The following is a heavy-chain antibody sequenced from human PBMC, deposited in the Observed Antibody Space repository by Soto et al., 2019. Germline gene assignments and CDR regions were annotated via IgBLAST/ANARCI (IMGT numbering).Heavy chain of an antibody. V-gene: IGHV1-3*01. Sequence: QVQLVQSGAEVKKPGASVKVSCKASGYTFTSYAMHWVRQAPGQRLEGMGWINAGNGNTKYSQKFQGRVTITRDTSASKAYMELSSLRSEDTAVYYCARGPTRAYYYGSGSYYDWYFDRLGRGTLVTVSS. CDR3: ARGPTRAYYYGSGSYYDWYFDR. CDR1: GYTFTSYA. CDR2: INAGNGNT. J-gene: IGHJ2*01. D-gene: IGHD3-10*01.